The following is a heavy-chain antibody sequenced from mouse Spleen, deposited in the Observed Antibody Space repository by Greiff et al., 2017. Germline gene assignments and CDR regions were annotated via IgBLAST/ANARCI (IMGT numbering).Heavy chain of an antibody. CDR3: TRDGSYFDY. CDR2: ISSGGDYI. V-gene: IGHV5-9-1*02. Sequence: EVQVVESGEGLVKPGGSLKLSCAASGFTFSSYAMSWVRQTPEKRLEWVAYISSGGDYIYYADTVKDRFTISRDNARNTLYLQMSSLKSEDTAMYYCTRDGSYFDYWGQGTTLTVSS. CDR1: GFTFSSYA. J-gene: IGHJ2*01.